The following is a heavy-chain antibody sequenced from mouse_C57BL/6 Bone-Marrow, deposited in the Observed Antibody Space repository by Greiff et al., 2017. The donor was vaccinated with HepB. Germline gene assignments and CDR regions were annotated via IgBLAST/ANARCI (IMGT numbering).Heavy chain of an antibody. D-gene: IGHD1-1*01. CDR2: ISNGGGST. CDR3: ARQGYYGSPYAMDY. CDR1: GFTFSDYY. Sequence: EVQLVESGGGLVQPGGSLKLSCAASGFTFSDYYMYWVRQTPEKRLEWVAYISNGGGSTYYLDTVKGRFTISRDNAKNTLYLQMSRLKSEDTAMYYCARQGYYGSPYAMDYWGQGTSVTVSS. V-gene: IGHV5-12*01. J-gene: IGHJ4*01.